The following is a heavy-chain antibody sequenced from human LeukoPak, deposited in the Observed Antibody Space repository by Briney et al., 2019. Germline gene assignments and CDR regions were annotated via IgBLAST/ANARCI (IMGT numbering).Heavy chain of an antibody. CDR1: GYTFTGYY. Sequence: ASVKVSCKASGYTFTGYYMHWVRQAPGQGLEWMGWINPNSGGTNYAQKFQGRVTMTRDTSISTAYMEPSRLRSDDTAVYYCARLGYCSSTSCYTGDYYYYYYMDVWGKGTTVTVSS. D-gene: IGHD2-2*02. CDR2: INPNSGGT. CDR3: ARLGYCSSTSCYTGDYYYYYYMDV. J-gene: IGHJ6*03. V-gene: IGHV1-2*02.